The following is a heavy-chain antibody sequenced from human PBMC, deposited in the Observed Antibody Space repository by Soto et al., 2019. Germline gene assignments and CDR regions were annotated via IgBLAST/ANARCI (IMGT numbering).Heavy chain of an antibody. J-gene: IGHJ5*02. V-gene: IGHV4-30-2*06. CDR2: IYHSGST. CDR3: VRESVASGPNYFDT. D-gene: IGHD6-6*01. CDR1: GGTITSGRSS. Sequence: SETLSLTCSVSGGTITSGRSSWNWIRQSPGKGLEWVAYIYHSGSTYYNPSLKSRVTISVDRSENQFSLKLTSVTAADTAVYYCVRESVASGPNYFDTWGPGTLVTVSS.